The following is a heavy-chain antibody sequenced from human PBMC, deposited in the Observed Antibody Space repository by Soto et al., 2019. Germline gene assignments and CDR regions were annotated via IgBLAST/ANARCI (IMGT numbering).Heavy chain of an antibody. V-gene: IGHV3-30*18. J-gene: IGHJ4*02. Sequence: PGGSLRLSCAASGFTFSSYGMHWVRQAPGKGLEWVAVISYDGSNKYYADSVKGRFTISRDNSKNTLYLQMNSLRAEDTAVYYCAKDNYDSSGYSYFDYWGQGTLVTVSS. CDR3: AKDNYDSSGYSYFDY. CDR2: ISYDGSNK. D-gene: IGHD3-22*01. CDR1: GFTFSSYG.